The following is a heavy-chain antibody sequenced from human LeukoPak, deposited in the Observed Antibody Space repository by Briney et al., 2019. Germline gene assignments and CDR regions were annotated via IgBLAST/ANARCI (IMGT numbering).Heavy chain of an antibody. V-gene: IGHV3-30-3*01. CDR2: ISYDGSNK. D-gene: IGHD6-19*01. Sequence: GRSLRLSCAASGFTFSSYAMHWVRQAPGKGLEWVAVISYDGSNKYYADSVKGRFTISRDNSKNTLYLQMNSLRAEDTAVYYCARAVRYSSGWYTYYYYGMDVWGQGTTVTVSS. J-gene: IGHJ6*02. CDR1: GFTFSSYA. CDR3: ARAVRYSSGWYTYYYYGMDV.